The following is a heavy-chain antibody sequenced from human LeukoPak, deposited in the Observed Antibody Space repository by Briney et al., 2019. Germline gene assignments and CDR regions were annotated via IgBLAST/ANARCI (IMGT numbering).Heavy chain of an antibody. CDR1: GFIVSNNY. CDR3: AKDVRPTAMVYFDY. V-gene: IGHV3-53*01. J-gene: IGHJ4*02. D-gene: IGHD5-18*01. CDR2: VYSGGST. Sequence: GGSLRLSCAASGFIVSNNYMSWVRQAPGKGLEWVSVVYSGGSTYYADSVKGRFTISRDNSKNTLYLQMNSLRAEDTAVYYCAKDVRPTAMVYFDYWGQGTLVTVSS.